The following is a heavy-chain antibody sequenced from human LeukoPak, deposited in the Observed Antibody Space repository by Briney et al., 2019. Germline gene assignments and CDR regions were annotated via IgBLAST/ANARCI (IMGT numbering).Heavy chain of an antibody. V-gene: IGHV1-8*01. CDR2: MNPNSGNT. CDR1: GYTFTSYD. J-gene: IGHJ5*02. D-gene: IGHD4-11*01. CDR3: ARALIAGVTVTTEGFWFDP. Sequence: ASVKVSCKASGYTFTSYDINWVRQATGQGLEWMGWMNPNSGNTGYAQKFQGRVTMTRNTSISTAYMELSSLRSEDTAVYYCARALIAGVTVTTEGFWFDPWGQGTLVTVSS.